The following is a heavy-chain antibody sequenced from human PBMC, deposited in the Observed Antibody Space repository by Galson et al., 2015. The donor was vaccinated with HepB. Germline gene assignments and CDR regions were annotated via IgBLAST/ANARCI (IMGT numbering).Heavy chain of an antibody. D-gene: IGHD3-22*01. V-gene: IGHV4-59*08. CDR2: IYYSGST. CDR3: ARRAIVVPDWYFDL. CDR1: GGSISSYY. J-gene: IGHJ2*01. Sequence: LTCTVSGGSISSYYWSWIRQPPGKGLEWIGYIYYSGSTNYNPSLKSRVTISVDTSKNQFSLKLSSVTAADTAVYYCARRAIVVPDWYFDLWGRGTLVTVSS.